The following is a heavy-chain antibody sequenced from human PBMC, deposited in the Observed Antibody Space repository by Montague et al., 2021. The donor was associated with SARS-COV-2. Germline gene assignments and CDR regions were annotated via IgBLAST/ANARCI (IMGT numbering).Heavy chain of an antibody. D-gene: IGHD3-22*01. J-gene: IGHJ3*02. CDR2: IGTAGDT. Sequence: SLRLSCAASGFTFSSYDMHWVRQATGKGLEWVSAIGTAGDTYYPGSVKGRFTISRENAKNSLYLQMNSLRAGDTAVYYCARGGFRDSSGRENDAFDIWGQGTMVTVSS. V-gene: IGHV3-13*01. CDR3: ARGGFRDSSGRENDAFDI. CDR1: GFTFSSYD.